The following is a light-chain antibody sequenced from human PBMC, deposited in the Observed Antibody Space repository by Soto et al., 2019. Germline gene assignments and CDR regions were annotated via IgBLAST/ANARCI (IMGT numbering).Light chain of an antibody. Sequence: QSVLTQAPSASGTPGQKVTISCSGSSSNIGTHYVYWYQQLPGAAPKLLIYRNNQRPSGVPARFSGSKSGTSASLAISGLRSEDEADYFCAAWDGRLNGLYVFGSGTKSPS. CDR2: RNN. J-gene: IGLJ1*01. CDR1: SSNIGTHY. CDR3: AAWDGRLNGLYV. V-gene: IGLV1-47*01.